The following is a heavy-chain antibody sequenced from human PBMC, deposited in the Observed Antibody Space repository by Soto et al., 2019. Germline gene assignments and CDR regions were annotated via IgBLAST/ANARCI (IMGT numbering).Heavy chain of an antibody. CDR1: GGTFSSYT. CDR3: AREGAGYGSGSDYPWDWYFDL. CDR2: IIPILGIA. Sequence: QVQLVQSGAEVKKPGSSVKVSCKASGGTFSSYTISWVRQAPGQGLEWMGRIIPILGIANYAQKYQGRVTITADKSTSTAYMELSSLSPEDTAVYYCAREGAGYGSGSDYPWDWYFDLCGRGTMVTVSA. D-gene: IGHD3-10*01. J-gene: IGHJ2*01. V-gene: IGHV1-69*08.